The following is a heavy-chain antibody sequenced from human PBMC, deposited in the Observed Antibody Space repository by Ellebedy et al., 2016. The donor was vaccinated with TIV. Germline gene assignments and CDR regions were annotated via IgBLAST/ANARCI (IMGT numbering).Heavy chain of an antibody. J-gene: IGHJ4*02. CDR2: IKQDGSEK. CDR3: AREGRVVTATYTF. CDR1: GFTFSRYW. D-gene: IGHD2-21*02. V-gene: IGHV3-7*01. Sequence: GESLKISCAASGFTFSRYWMSWVRQAPGKGLEWVANIKQDGSEKYYVDSVKGRFTISRDNAKNSLYLQMNSLRAEDTAVYYCAREGRVVTATYTFWGQGTLVTVSS.